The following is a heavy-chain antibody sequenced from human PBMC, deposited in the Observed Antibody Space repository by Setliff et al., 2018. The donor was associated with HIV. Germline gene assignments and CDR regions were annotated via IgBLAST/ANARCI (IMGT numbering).Heavy chain of an antibody. CDR1: SGSISSGNYY. J-gene: IGHJ4*01. CDR3: AREGKTALVTKYFDY. D-gene: IGHD5-18*01. V-gene: IGHV4-31*03. Sequence: PSETLSLTCTVSSGSISSGNYYWSWIRQYPGKGLEWIGYIDYSGSAFYNPSLKSRITISRDTSKNQFSLKMNSVTAADTAVYYCAREGKTALVTKYFDYWGHGKLVTVSS. CDR2: IDYSGSA.